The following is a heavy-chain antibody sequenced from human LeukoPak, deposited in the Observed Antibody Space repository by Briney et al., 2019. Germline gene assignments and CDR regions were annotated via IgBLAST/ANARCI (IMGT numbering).Heavy chain of an antibody. Sequence: PGGSLRLSCAASGFTFSSYAMSWVRQAPGKGLEWVSSIPRNGGSTYYADSVKGRFTISRDNSKNTLYVQMNSLRAEDTAVYSCARAQRYYYDSSGSRGAFDIWGQGTLVTVSS. CDR2: IPRNGGST. CDR3: ARAQRYYYDSSGSRGAFDI. D-gene: IGHD3-22*01. J-gene: IGHJ3*02. V-gene: IGHV3-23*01. CDR1: GFTFSSYA.